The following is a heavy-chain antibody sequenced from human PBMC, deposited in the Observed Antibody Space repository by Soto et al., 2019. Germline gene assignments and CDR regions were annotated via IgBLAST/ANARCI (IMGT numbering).Heavy chain of an antibody. Sequence: EVQLVESGGGLVKPGGSLRLSCAASGFTFAKYNMDWVRQAPGKGPEWVSSITSDSAYKYYADSLTGRFTISRDNDRNSVFLEMNSLRAEDSAVYYCATRMHCPGTRWHPNFQFWGEGTLVTVSS. CDR1: GFTFAKYN. V-gene: IGHV3-21*01. J-gene: IGHJ1*01. CDR2: ITSDSAYK. CDR3: ATRMHCPGTRWHPNFQF. D-gene: IGHD2-8*02.